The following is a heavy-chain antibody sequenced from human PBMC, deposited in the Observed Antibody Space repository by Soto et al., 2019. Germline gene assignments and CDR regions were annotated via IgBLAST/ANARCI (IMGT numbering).Heavy chain of an antibody. CDR3: ARARSKAYCGGDCYHFDY. V-gene: IGHV1-46*01. CDR2: INPSGGST. Sequence: GPSVKVSCKASGYTSTSYYMHWVRQAPGQGLEWMGIINPSGGSTSYAQKFQGRVTMTRDTSTSTVYMELSSLRSEDTAVYYCARARSKAYCGGDCYHFDYWGQGTLVTVSS. D-gene: IGHD2-21*02. CDR1: GYTSTSYY. J-gene: IGHJ4*02.